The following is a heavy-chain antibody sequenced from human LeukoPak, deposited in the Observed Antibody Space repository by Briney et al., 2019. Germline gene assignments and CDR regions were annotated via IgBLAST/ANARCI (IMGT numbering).Heavy chain of an antibody. CDR3: ARDIRSVLAMDV. CDR2: IIPIFGTA. J-gene: IGHJ6*02. D-gene: IGHD2-21*01. CDR1: GGTFSSYA. V-gene: IGHV1-69*01. Sequence: SVKVSFKASGGTFSSYAISWVRQAPGQGLEWMGGIIPIFGTANYAQKFQGRVTITADESTSTAYMELSSLRSEDTAVYYCARDIRSVLAMDVWGQGTTVTVSS.